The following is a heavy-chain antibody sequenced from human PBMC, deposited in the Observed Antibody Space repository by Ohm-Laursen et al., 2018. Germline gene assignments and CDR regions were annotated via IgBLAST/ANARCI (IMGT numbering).Heavy chain of an antibody. Sequence: SETLSLTCAVSGGSISSYYWSWIRQPPGKGLEWIGYIYYSGSTNYNPSLKSRVTISVDTSKNHFSLKLSSVTAADTAVYYCARHAEIAAAGILDYWGQGTLVTVSS. CDR2: IYYSGST. CDR3: ARHAEIAAAGILDY. J-gene: IGHJ4*02. CDR1: GGSISSYY. V-gene: IGHV4-59*08. D-gene: IGHD6-13*01.